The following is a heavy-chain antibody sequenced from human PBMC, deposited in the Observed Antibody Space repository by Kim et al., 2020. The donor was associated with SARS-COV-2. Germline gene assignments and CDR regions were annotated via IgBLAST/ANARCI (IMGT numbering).Heavy chain of an antibody. V-gene: IGHV4-59*01. Sequence: SETLSLTCTVSGGSISSYYWSWIRQPPGKGLEWIGYIYYSGSTNYNPSLKSRVTISVDTSKNQFSLKLSSVTAADTAVYYCARAGYYGSGSPAVLFGYWGQGTLVTVSS. D-gene: IGHD3-10*01. CDR2: IYYSGST. CDR3: ARAGYYGSGSPAVLFGY. J-gene: IGHJ4*02. CDR1: GGSISSYY.